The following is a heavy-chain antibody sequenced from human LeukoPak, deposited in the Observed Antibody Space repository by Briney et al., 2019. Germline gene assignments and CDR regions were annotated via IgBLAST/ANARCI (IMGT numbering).Heavy chain of an antibody. Sequence: RTGGSLRLSCVASGFTFGKYWMSWVRQAPGKGLEWVANIKLDGSEKNYVDSVKGRFTISRDSTKNSLYLQMNSLRVEDTAVFYCARDQYDTWSRRGNFDSWGQGTLVIVSS. CDR2: IKLDGSEK. CDR1: GFTFGKYW. CDR3: ARDQYDTWSRRGNFDS. D-gene: IGHD3-3*01. J-gene: IGHJ4*02. V-gene: IGHV3-7*03.